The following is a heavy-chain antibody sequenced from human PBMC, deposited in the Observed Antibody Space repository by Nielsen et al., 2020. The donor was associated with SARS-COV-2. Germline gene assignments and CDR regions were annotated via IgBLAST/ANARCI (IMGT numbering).Heavy chain of an antibody. D-gene: IGHD4-17*01. CDR3: ARDYYGDYLDGFDF. CDR2: VHHTGDT. J-gene: IGHJ3*01. Sequence: SETLSLTCTVSGGSLSRYYWTWIRQSPGNGLEWIGYVHHTGDTNYSPSLRSRVTISLDASKNQFSLRLTSVTTADMAIYYCARDYYGDYLDGFDFWGHGTMVTVSS. V-gene: IGHV4-59*01. CDR1: GGSLSRYY.